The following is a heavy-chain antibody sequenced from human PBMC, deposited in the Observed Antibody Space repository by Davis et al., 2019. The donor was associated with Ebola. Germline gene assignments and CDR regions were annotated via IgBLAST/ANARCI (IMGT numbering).Heavy chain of an antibody. Sequence: GESLKISCAASGFTFSSYWMSWVRQAPGKGLEWVANIKQDGSEKYYADSVKGRFTISRDNSKNTLYLQMNSLRAEDTAVYYCARGANIVVNEDYFDYWGQGTLVTVSS. D-gene: IGHD2-2*01. CDR2: IKQDGSEK. V-gene: IGHV3-7*01. CDR1: GFTFSSYW. CDR3: ARGANIVVNEDYFDY. J-gene: IGHJ4*02.